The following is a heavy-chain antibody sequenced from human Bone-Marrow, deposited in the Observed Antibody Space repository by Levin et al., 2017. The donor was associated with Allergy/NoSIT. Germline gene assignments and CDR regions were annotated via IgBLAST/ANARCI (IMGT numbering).Heavy chain of an antibody. D-gene: IGHD3-9*01. CDR3: ARGHVLRYFDWPIAPLFYN. Sequence: GGSLRLSCAASGFTFSSYSMNWVRQAPGKGLEWVSSISSSSSYIYYADSVKGRFTISRDNAKNSLYLQMNSLRAEDTAVYYCARGHVLRYFDWPIAPLFYNWGQGTLVTVSS. J-gene: IGHJ4*02. CDR1: GFTFSSYS. CDR2: ISSSSSYI. V-gene: IGHV3-21*01.